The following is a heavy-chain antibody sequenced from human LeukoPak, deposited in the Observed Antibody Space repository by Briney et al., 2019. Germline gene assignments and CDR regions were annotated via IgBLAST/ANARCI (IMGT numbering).Heavy chain of an antibody. D-gene: IGHD6-13*01. CDR1: GFTFSSYG. CDR3: AKLPFGQQMVRVDY. J-gene: IGHJ4*02. CDR2: ISYDGSNK. Sequence: PGGSLRLSCAASGFTFSSYGMHWVRQAPGKGLEWVAVISYDGSNKYYADSVKGRFTISRDNSKNTLYLQMNSLRAEDTAVYYCAKLPFGQQMVRVDYWGQGTLVTVSS. V-gene: IGHV3-30*18.